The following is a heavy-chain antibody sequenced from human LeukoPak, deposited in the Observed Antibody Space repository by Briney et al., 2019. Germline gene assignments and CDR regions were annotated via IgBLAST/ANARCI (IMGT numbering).Heavy chain of an antibody. CDR1: GFTFSSYA. Sequence: PGGTLRLSCAASGFTFSSYAMSWVRQAPGKGLEWVSAISGSGGSTYYADSVKGRFTISRDNSKNTLYLQMNSLRAEDTAVYYCAKSQRGKFRSGNYGAFDIWGQGTMVTVSS. J-gene: IGHJ3*02. CDR3: AKSQRGKFRSGNYGAFDI. D-gene: IGHD1-7*01. V-gene: IGHV3-23*01. CDR2: ISGSGGST.